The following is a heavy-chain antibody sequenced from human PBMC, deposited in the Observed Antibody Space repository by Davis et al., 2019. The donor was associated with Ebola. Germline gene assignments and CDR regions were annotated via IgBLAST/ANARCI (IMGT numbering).Heavy chain of an antibody. D-gene: IGHD6-6*01. CDR1: GYTFIDHC. CDR3: ARDNSDSSAYSWMDS. CDR2: INPNSGGT. J-gene: IGHJ5*01. Sequence: ASVKVSCKASGYTFIDHCIHWVRLAPGQGLEWMGRINPNSGGTRYAQNFQGRVAMTRDTSISTAYMELSSLRSDDTAVYYCARDNSDSSAYSWMDSWGQGTLVPVSS. V-gene: IGHV1-2*06.